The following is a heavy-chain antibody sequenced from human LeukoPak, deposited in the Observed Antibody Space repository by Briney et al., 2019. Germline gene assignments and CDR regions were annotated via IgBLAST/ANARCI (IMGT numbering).Heavy chain of an antibody. D-gene: IGHD6-19*01. Sequence: LGASVKVSCKASGYSFRGHYMHWVRQDPGPGPEWTGWISPNSGGTNYAQKFQGRVTMAGDTSISTAYMELSSLRSDDTAVYYCVRKNAVDYFRGPFDPFDIWGQGTMVTVSS. CDR2: ISPNSGGT. V-gene: IGHV1-2*03. J-gene: IGHJ3*02. CDR1: GYSFRGHY. CDR3: VRKNAVDYFRGPFDPFDI.